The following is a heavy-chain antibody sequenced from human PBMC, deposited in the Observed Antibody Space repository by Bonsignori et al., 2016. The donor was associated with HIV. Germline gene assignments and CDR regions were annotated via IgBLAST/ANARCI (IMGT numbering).Heavy chain of an antibody. CDR2: ISDTGGAS. V-gene: IGHV3-23*01. CDR3: AKLQGLAVFDV. CDR1: GFTFGTYT. D-gene: IGHD3-16*01. J-gene: IGHJ3*01. Sequence: EVQLMESGGGLVQPGGSLRLSCADSGFTFGTYTMTWVRQAPGKGPEWVSAISDTGGASSYADSVEGRFTISRDNSKRTLSLHMNRLRAEDTAVYYCAKLQGLAVFDVWGQGTMVTVS.